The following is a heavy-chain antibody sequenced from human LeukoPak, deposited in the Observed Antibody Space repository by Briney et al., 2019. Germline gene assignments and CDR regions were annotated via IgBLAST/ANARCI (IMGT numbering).Heavy chain of an antibody. V-gene: IGHV1-69*02. D-gene: IGHD3-3*01. CDR3: ARGKIWSGYYNYYYYYMDV. CDR2: IIPILGIA. Sequence: SVKVSCKASGGTFSSYTISWVRQAPGQGLEWMGRIIPILGIANYAQKFQGRVTITADKSTSTAYMELSSLRSEDTAVYYCARGKIWSGYYNYYYYYMDVWGKGTTVTVSS. J-gene: IGHJ6*03. CDR1: GGTFSSYT.